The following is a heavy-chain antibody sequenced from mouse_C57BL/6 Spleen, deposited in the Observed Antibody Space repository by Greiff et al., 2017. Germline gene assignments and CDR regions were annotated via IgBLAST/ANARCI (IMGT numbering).Heavy chain of an antibody. D-gene: IGHD1-1*01. CDR3: SREAYYYGSSSYFDY. CDR2: IYPSDSET. J-gene: IGHJ2*01. CDR1: GYTFTSYW. Sequence: QVQLQQPGAELVRPGSSVKLSCKASGYTFTSYWMDWVKQRPGQGLEWIGNIYPSDSETHYNQKFKDKATLTVDKSSRTAYMQLSSLTSEDSAVYYCSREAYYYGSSSYFDYWGQGTTLTVSS. V-gene: IGHV1-61*01.